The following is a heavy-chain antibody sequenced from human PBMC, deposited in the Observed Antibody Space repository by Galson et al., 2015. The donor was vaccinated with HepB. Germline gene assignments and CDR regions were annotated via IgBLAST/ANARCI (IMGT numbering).Heavy chain of an antibody. CDR3: ANSSVTTDWFDP. V-gene: IGHV1-69*13. CDR1: GGTFANYA. Sequence: SVKVSCKASGGTFANYAFNWLRQVPGQGLEWMGGIIPIFSSTTSAQKFMDRVTFTADEFTNTAYMELNSLTSEDTAVYFCANSSVTTDWFDPWGQGTLVTVSS. D-gene: IGHD4-17*01. CDR2: IIPIFSST. J-gene: IGHJ5*02.